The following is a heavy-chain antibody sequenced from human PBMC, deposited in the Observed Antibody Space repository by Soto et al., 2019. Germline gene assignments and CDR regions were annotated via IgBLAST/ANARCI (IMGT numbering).Heavy chain of an antibody. CDR2: TRNKANSYTT. V-gene: IGHV3-72*01. CDR3: ARDLDFWSGDDV. CDR1: GFTFSDHY. Sequence: GGSLRLSCAASGFTFSDHYMDWVRQAPGKGLEWVGRTRNKANSYTTEYAASVKGRFTISRDDSKNSLYLQMNSLKTEDTAVYYCARDLDFWSGDDVWGQGTMVTVSS. D-gene: IGHD3-3*01. J-gene: IGHJ3*01.